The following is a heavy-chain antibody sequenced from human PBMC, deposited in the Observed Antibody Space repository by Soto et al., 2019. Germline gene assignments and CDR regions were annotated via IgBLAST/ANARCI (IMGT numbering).Heavy chain of an antibody. D-gene: IGHD2-21*01. Sequence: QVQLVESGGGVVQPGRSLRLSCAASGFTFRDYAMHWVRQAPGKGLEWVTLISSDATNKYLADSVKGRFTISRDNSKNTLYLQMNSLRVEDTGLYYCAKDFNPLSPDSYFDYWGQGTLVTVSS. CDR3: AKDFNPLSPDSYFDY. J-gene: IGHJ4*02. CDR1: GFTFRDYA. CDR2: ISSDATNK. V-gene: IGHV3-30-3*01.